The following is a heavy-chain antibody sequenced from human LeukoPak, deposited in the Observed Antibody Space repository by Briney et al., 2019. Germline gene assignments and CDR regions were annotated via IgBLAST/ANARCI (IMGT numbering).Heavy chain of an antibody. Sequence: SETLSLTCTVSGGSISSYYWSWIRQPPGKGLEWIGEINHSGSTNYNPSLKSRVTISVDTSKNQFSLKLSSVTAADTAVYYCAGSYYDFWSGYYGFDYWGQGTLVTVSS. V-gene: IGHV4-34*01. J-gene: IGHJ4*02. CDR1: GGSISSYY. CDR2: INHSGST. CDR3: AGSYYDFWSGYYGFDY. D-gene: IGHD3-3*01.